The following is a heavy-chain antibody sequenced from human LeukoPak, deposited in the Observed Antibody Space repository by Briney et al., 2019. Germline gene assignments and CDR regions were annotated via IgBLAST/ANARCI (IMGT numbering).Heavy chain of an antibody. V-gene: IGHV4-39*07. CDR2: IYYSGST. D-gene: IGHD3-22*01. J-gene: IGHJ6*03. Sequence: SETLSLTCTVSGGSISSSSYYWGWIRQPPGKGLEWTGSIYYSGSTYYNPSLKSRVTISVDTSKNQFSLKLSSVTAADTAVYYCAREGFSSMIYYYYYYMDVWGKGTTVTVSS. CDR3: AREGFSSMIYYYYYYMDV. CDR1: GGSISSSSYY.